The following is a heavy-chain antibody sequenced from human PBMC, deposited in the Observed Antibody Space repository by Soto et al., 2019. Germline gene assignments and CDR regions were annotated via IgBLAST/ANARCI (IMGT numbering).Heavy chain of an antibody. CDR3: ARHDSNGDFDF. V-gene: IGHV5-10-1*01. D-gene: IGHD2-8*01. CDR2: IDPSDSRT. CDR1: GHMFPIYH. Sequence: PGESLKISCEASGHMFPIYHISWVRQMPGKGLEWVGKIDPSDSRTMYRPSCRARITISVDKSINTAYLEWGRLKDSDTAMCYCARHDSNGDFDFWGQGTRVTVSS. J-gene: IGHJ4*02.